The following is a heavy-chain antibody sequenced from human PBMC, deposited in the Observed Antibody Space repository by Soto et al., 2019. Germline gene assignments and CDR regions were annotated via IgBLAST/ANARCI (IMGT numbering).Heavy chain of an antibody. Sequence: EVQLVESGGGLVQPGGSLRLSCAASGFTFSSYWMHWVRRGPGKGLVWVSRINSDGSSTSYADSVKGRFTISRDNAKNTLYVQMNSLRAEDTAVYYCARLGYSYGYDYFDYWGQGTLVTVSS. CDR1: GFTFSSYW. D-gene: IGHD5-18*01. CDR3: ARLGYSYGYDYFDY. V-gene: IGHV3-74*01. J-gene: IGHJ4*02. CDR2: INSDGSST.